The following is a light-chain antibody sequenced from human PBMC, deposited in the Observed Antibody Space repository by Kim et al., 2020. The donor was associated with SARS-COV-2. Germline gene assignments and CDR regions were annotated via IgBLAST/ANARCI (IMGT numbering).Light chain of an antibody. CDR2: AAS. J-gene: IGKJ2*01. CDR1: QSVSSN. CDR3: QQYNSWPYT. V-gene: IGKV3-15*01. Sequence: EIVMTQSPSTLSVSPGERATLSCRASQSVSSNLAWYQQKPGQAPRLLIYAASTRATGIPARFSGSGSGTEFTLTISSLQSEDFAFYYCQQYNSWPYTFGQGTKLKI.